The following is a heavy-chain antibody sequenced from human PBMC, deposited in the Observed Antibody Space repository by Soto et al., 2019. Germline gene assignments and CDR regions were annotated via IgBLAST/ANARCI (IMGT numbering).Heavy chain of an antibody. J-gene: IGHJ5*02. D-gene: IGHD3-10*01. CDR1: GFTFSSYA. Sequence: GGSLRLSCVVSGFTFSSYAMSWVRQAPGKGLEWVSAISGSGGSTYYADSVKGRFTISRDNSKNTLYLQMNSLRAEDTAVYYCAKDPIQAGFGELLLNWFDPWGQGTLVTVSS. CDR3: AKDPIQAGFGELLLNWFDP. CDR2: ISGSGGST. V-gene: IGHV3-23*01.